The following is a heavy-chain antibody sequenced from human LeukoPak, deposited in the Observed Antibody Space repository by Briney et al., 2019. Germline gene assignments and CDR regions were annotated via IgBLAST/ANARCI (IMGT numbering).Heavy chain of an antibody. Sequence: PGGSLRLSCAASGFTFSSYEMNWVRQAPGKGLEWVSYISSSGSTRYYADSVKGRFTISRDNAKNSLYLQMSSVRAEDTAVYYCAGLGITMIGGVWGKGTTVTISS. CDR3: AGLGITMIGGV. V-gene: IGHV3-48*03. CDR2: ISSSGSTR. J-gene: IGHJ6*04. D-gene: IGHD3-10*02. CDR1: GFTFSSYE.